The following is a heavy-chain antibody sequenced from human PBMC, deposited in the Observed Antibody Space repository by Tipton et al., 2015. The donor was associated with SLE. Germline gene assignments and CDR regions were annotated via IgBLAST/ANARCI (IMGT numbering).Heavy chain of an antibody. J-gene: IGHJ5*01. CDR1: GGSISSSSYY. CDR3: ARRTVTSDS. Sequence: PGLVKPSETLSLTCTVSGGSISSSSYYWGWIRQPPGKGLEWIGSIYYSGSTYYNPSLKSRVTISVDTSKNQFSLKLSSVTAADTAVYYCARRTVTSDSWGQGTLVTVSS. V-gene: IGHV4-39*01. D-gene: IGHD4-17*01. CDR2: IYYSGST.